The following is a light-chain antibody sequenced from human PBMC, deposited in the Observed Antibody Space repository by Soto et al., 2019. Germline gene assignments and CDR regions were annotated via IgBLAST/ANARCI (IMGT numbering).Light chain of an antibody. Sequence: DIQMTQSPSSLSASVGDRVTITCQASQDISNYLSWYQHKPGKAPKLLIYAASSLQSGVPSRFSGSGSGTEFTLTISSLQPDDFATYYCQEYKSYSGITFGQGTRLEIK. CDR3: QEYKSYSGIT. CDR1: QDISNY. V-gene: IGKV1-16*01. J-gene: IGKJ5*01. CDR2: AAS.